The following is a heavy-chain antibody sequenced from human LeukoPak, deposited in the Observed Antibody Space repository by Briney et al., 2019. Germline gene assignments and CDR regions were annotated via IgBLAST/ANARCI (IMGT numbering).Heavy chain of an antibody. Sequence: PGGSLRLSCAASGFTFSSYGMHWVRQAPGKGLEWVAFIRYDGNYKNYADSVKGRFTISRDNSKNTLYLQMNSLRTEDTAVYYCAKGGRNDYCYYYYMDVWGKGTTVTVSS. CDR2: IRYDGNYK. CDR1: GFTFSSYG. J-gene: IGHJ6*03. V-gene: IGHV3-30*02. CDR3: AKGGRNDYCYYYYMDV. D-gene: IGHD1-1*01.